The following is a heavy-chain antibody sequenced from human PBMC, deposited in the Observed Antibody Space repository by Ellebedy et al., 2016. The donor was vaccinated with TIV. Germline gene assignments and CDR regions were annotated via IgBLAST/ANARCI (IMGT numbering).Heavy chain of an antibody. D-gene: IGHD3-22*01. CDR3: ARDSSGYYYVYFQH. V-gene: IGHV1-18*01. CDR2: ISAYNGNT. Sequence: ASVKVSXXASGYTFTSYGISWVRQAPGQGLEWMGWISAYNGNTNYAQKLQGRVTMTTDTSTSTAYMELRSLRSDDTAVYYCARDSSGYYYVYFQHWGQGTLVTVSS. CDR1: GYTFTSYG. J-gene: IGHJ1*01.